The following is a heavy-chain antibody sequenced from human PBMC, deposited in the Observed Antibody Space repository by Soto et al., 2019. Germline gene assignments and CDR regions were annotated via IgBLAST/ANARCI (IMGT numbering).Heavy chain of an antibody. CDR1: GFTFSSYA. V-gene: IGHV3-23*01. Sequence: PXGSLRLSCAASGFTFSSYAMSWVRQAPGKGLEWVSAIIGSSGSTYYADSVKGRFTISRDNSKNTLYLQMNSLRAEDTAVYYCAKGHTGYCSGGSCPGGYYYYGMDVWGQGTTVTVSS. CDR3: AKGHTGYCSGGSCPGGYYYYGMDV. D-gene: IGHD2-15*01. J-gene: IGHJ6*02. CDR2: IIGSSGST.